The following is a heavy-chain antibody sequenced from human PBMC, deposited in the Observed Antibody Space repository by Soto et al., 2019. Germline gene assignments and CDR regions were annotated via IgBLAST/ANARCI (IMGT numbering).Heavy chain of an antibody. CDR1: GFTFSSYA. CDR3: ARSEWLVYYYYYGMDV. Sequence: QVQLVESGGGVVQPGRSLRLSCAASGFTFSSYAMHWVRQAPGKGLEWVAVISYDGSNKYYADSVKGRFTISRDNSKNTLYLQMNSLRAEDTAVYYCARSEWLVYYYYYGMDVW. CDR2: ISYDGSNK. D-gene: IGHD6-19*01. J-gene: IGHJ6*01. V-gene: IGHV3-30-3*01.